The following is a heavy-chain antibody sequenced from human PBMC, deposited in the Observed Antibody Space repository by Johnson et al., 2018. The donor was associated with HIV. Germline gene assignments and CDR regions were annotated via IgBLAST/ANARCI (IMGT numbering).Heavy chain of an antibody. CDR3: AGLGGSHDAFDI. CDR2: ICCDGSNK. V-gene: IGHV3-30*02. CDR1: GFTFSSYG. Sequence: QVQLVESGGGVVQPGRSLRLSCAASGFTFSSYGIHWVRQAPGKGLEWEAFICCDGSNKSYAGSVKGRFTISRANSNNTLYLQMNSLRAEETAVYYCAGLGGSHDAFDIWGQGTMVTVSS. D-gene: IGHD1-26*01. J-gene: IGHJ3*02.